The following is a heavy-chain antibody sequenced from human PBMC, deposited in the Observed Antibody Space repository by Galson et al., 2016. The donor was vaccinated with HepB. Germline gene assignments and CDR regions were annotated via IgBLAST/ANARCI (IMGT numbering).Heavy chain of an antibody. V-gene: IGHV4-39*07. CDR3: ARGVRV. Sequence: ETLSLTCSVSGGSISSSSLYWAWIRQSPGKGLEWIGSVYYSGSTFSTYYNPSLKSRVTISVDTSKNHFSLNLSSVTAADTAVYYCARGVRVWGQGTLVTVSS. D-gene: IGHD3-10*01. CDR1: GGSISSSSLY. CDR2: VYYSGSTFST. J-gene: IGHJ4*02.